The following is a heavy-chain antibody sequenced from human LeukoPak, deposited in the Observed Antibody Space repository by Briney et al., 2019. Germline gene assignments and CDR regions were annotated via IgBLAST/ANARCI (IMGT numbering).Heavy chain of an antibody. V-gene: IGHV3-23*01. D-gene: IGHD3-10*02. CDR1: GFTFKLYA. Sequence: GGSLRLSCTASGFTFKLYAMTWVRQSPGKGLEWVSGICGSGHGTHYTHSVKGRFTISRDNSKNTLYLQMNSLRAEDTAVYYCAKDRGPYVGIDNNWFDPWGQGALVIVSS. J-gene: IGHJ5*02. CDR3: AKDRGPYVGIDNNWFDP. CDR2: ICGSGHGT.